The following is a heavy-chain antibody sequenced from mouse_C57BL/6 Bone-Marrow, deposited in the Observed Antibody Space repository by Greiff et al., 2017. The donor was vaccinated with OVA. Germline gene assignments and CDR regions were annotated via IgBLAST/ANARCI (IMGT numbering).Heavy chain of an antibody. CDR1: GFNIKDDY. Sequence: EVQLQQSRAELVRPGASVKLSCTASGFNIKDDYMHWVKERPEQGLEWIGWIDPENGDTEYASKFQGKATITADTSSKTVYLHLSSLTSEDTAVYYCTTYRYWGQGTTLTVSS. V-gene: IGHV14-4*01. J-gene: IGHJ2*01. CDR2: IDPENGDT. CDR3: TTYRY.